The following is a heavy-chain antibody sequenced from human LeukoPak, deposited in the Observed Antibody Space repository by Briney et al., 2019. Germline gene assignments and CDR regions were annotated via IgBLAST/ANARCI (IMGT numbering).Heavy chain of an antibody. D-gene: IGHD4-17*01. V-gene: IGHV4-34*12. Sequence: SETLSLTCAVYGVSFSGYYWSWIRQPPGKGLEWIGEIIHSGITYYNPSLKSRVTISVDTSKNQLSLKLSSVTAADTAVYYCARRHDYGAYVCDYWGQGTLVTVSS. CDR2: IIHSGIT. CDR1: GVSFSGYY. CDR3: ARRHDYGAYVCDY. J-gene: IGHJ4*02.